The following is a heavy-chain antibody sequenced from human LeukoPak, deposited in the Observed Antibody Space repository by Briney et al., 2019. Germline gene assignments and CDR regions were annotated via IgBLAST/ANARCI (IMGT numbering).Heavy chain of an antibody. CDR1: EFTFSSYN. V-gene: IGHV3-21*04. Sequence: GGSLRLSCAASEFTFSSYNMNWVRQAPGKGLEWVSSISGTGAYIYYADSVKGRFTISRDNAKNSLYLQMNSLKTEDTAVYYCTRHGFNTAMVKNYYYYMDVWGKGTTVTVSS. J-gene: IGHJ6*03. D-gene: IGHD5-18*01. CDR2: ISGTGAYI. CDR3: TRHGFNTAMVKNYYYYMDV.